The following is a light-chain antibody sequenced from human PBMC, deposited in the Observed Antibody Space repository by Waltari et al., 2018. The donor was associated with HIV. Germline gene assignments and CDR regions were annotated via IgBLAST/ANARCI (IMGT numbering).Light chain of an antibody. CDR2: DVS. CDR1: SSDVGGYNY. CDR3: SSYTSSSTLGV. J-gene: IGLJ3*02. V-gene: IGLV2-14*03. Sequence: QSALTQPASVSGSPGQSITISCTGTSSDVGGYNYVSWYQQHPGKAPKLMIHDVSNRPSGVSNRFSGSKSGNTASLTIAGLQAEDEAEYYCSSYTSSSTLGVFGGGTKLTVL.